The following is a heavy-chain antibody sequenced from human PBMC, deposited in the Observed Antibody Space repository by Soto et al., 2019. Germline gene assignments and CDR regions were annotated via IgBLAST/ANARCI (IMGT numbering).Heavy chain of an antibody. Sequence: QVQLQESGPGLVKPSQTLSLTCTVSGGSISSGDYYWSWIRQPPGKGLEWIGDNYYSGSTYYNPSLKSRVTISVETSQHPFSLKLSSVTAADTAVYYCARVGGFGATTIDYWGQGTLVTVSS. D-gene: IGHD3-10*01. CDR3: ARVGGFGATTIDY. J-gene: IGHJ4*02. CDR1: GGSISSGDYY. V-gene: IGHV4-30-4*01. CDR2: NYYSGST.